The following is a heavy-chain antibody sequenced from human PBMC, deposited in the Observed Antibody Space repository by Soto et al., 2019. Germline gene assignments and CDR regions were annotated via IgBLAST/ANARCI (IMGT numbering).Heavy chain of an antibody. V-gene: IGHV5-51*01. CDR2: IYTGDSDT. D-gene: IGHD6-13*01. Sequence: EVQLVQSGAEVKKPGESLKISCKGSGYSFTSYWIGWVRQMPGKGLEWMGIIYTGDSDTRYSPSFQGQVTLSADKSISTAYLQWSSLKASEPAMYYGAGAGIAAAGTFGMDVWGQGTTVTVSS. CDR1: GYSFTSYW. CDR3: AGAGIAAAGTFGMDV. J-gene: IGHJ6*02.